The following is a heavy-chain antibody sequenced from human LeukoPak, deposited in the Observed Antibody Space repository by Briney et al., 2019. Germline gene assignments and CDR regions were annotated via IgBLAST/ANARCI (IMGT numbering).Heavy chain of an antibody. V-gene: IGHV1-69*04. D-gene: IGHD2-15*01. J-gene: IGHJ3*02. CDR3: ARDLAVVVAGAFDI. CDR1: GGTFSSYA. Sequence: ASVKVSCKASGGTFSSYAISWVRQAPGQGLEWMGRIIPILGIANYAQKFQGRVTITADKSTSTAYMELSSLRSEDTAVYYCARDLAVVVAGAFDIWGQGTMVTVSS. CDR2: IIPILGIA.